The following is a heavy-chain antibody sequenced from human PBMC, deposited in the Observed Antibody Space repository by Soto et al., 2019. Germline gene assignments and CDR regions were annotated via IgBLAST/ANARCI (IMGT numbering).Heavy chain of an antibody. CDR3: ARVHVMVVAGSTFDY. D-gene: IGHD6-19*01. J-gene: IGHJ4*03. V-gene: IGHV4-38-2*02. CDR1: GDSISSGSY. Sequence: PSETLSLTCTVSGDSISSGSYWGWIRQPPGEGPEWIASIYHGGTTFYNPSLKSRISISVDTSKNQFSPRLTSVTAADTATYYCARVHVMVVAGSTFDYWGPGTLVTVSS. CDR2: IYHGGTT.